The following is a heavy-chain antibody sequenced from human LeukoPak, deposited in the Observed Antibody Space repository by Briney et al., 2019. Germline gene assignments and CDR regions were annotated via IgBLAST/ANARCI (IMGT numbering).Heavy chain of an antibody. CDR3: AKDMTMVRGYAFDI. D-gene: IGHD3-10*01. CDR1: GFTFTGYF. J-gene: IGHJ3*02. Sequence: GGSLRLSCAASGFTFTGYFMNWVRQAPGKGLEWVSYISSSGSTIYYADSVKGRFTISRDNAKNSLYLQMNSLRAEDMALYYCAKDMTMVRGYAFDIWGQGTMVTVSS. V-gene: IGHV3-11*01. CDR2: ISSSGSTI.